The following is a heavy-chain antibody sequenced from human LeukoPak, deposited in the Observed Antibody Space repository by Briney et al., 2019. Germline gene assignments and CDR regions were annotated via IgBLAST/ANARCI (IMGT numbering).Heavy chain of an antibody. CDR3: ASIEYYDILTGYYLPFDY. Sequence: SVKVSCKASGGTFSSYAISWVRQAPGQGLEWMGGIIPIFGTANYTQKFQGRVTITTDESTSTAYMELSSLRSEDTAVYYCASIEYYDILTGYYLPFDYWGQGTLVTVSS. CDR1: GGTFSSYA. D-gene: IGHD3-9*01. V-gene: IGHV1-69*05. CDR2: IIPIFGTA. J-gene: IGHJ4*02.